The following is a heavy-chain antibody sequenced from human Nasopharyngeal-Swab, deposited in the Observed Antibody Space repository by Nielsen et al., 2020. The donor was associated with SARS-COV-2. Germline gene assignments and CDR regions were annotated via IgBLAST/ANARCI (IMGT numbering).Heavy chain of an antibody. CDR2: IYYSGSI. V-gene: IGHV4-31*02. CDR3: ARVFWGYCSSTSCSNYYYYYCMDV. Sequence: WIRQPPGKGLEWIGYIYYSGSIYYNPSLKSRVTISVDTSKNQFSLKLSSVTAADTAVYYCARVFWGYCSSTSCSNYYYYYCMDVWGKGTTVTVSS. J-gene: IGHJ6*03. D-gene: IGHD2-2*01.